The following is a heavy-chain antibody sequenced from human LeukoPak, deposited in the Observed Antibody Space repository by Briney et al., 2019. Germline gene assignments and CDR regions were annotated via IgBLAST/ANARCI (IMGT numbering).Heavy chain of an antibody. Sequence: GGSLRLSCAASGFTFSSYAMSWVRQAPGKGLEWVSTISVGAEYIFYADSVKGRFTISRDDSNNALYLQMHSLRAEDTALYYCASGPPFLKYFEYWGQGTLVTVSS. CDR2: ISVGAEYI. J-gene: IGHJ4*02. CDR3: ASGPPFLKYFEY. V-gene: IGHV3-23*01. CDR1: GFTFSSYA. D-gene: IGHD3-3*01.